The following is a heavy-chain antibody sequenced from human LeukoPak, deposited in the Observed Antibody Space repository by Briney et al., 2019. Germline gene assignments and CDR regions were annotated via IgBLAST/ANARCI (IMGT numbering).Heavy chain of an antibody. D-gene: IGHD2-2*01. Sequence: SSETLSLTCTVSGGSISSYYWSWIRQPPGKGLEWIGYIYYSGSTNYNPSLKSRVTISVDTSKNPFSLKLSSVTAADTAVYYCARDCSSTSCTFDYWGQGTLVTVSS. V-gene: IGHV4-4*08. CDR1: GGSISSYY. CDR2: IYYSGST. J-gene: IGHJ4*02. CDR3: ARDCSSTSCTFDY.